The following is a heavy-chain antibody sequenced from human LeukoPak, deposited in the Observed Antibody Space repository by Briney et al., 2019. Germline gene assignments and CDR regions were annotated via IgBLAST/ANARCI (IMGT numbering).Heavy chain of an antibody. Sequence: PSETLSLTCTVSGGSISSYYWSWIRQPPGKGLEWIGYIYYSGSTNYNPSLKSRVTISVDTSKNQFSLKLSSVTAADTTVYYCARGLVRGVRVLGYWGQGTLVTVSS. J-gene: IGHJ4*02. CDR1: GGSISSYY. D-gene: IGHD3-10*01. CDR3: ARGLVRGVRVLGY. V-gene: IGHV4-59*12. CDR2: IYYSGST.